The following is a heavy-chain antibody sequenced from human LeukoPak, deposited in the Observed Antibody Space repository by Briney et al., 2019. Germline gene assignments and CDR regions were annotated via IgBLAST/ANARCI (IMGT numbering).Heavy chain of an antibody. Sequence: PSETLSLTCTVSGGSISSYYWSWIRQPAGKGLEWIGRIYTSGNTNYNPSLKSRVTMSVDTSKNQFSLKLSSVTAADTAVYYCARVSRELGMGSYYYGMDVWGQGTTVTVSS. D-gene: IGHD1-26*01. CDR1: GGSISSYY. CDR2: IYTSGNT. CDR3: ARVSRELGMGSYYYGMDV. V-gene: IGHV4-4*07. J-gene: IGHJ6*02.